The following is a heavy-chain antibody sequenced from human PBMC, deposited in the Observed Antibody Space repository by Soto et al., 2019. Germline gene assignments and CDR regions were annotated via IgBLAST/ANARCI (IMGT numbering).Heavy chain of an antibody. CDR2: IKPNTGGT. D-gene: IGHD2-2*01. CDR1: RDGFECYY. Sequence: GASAKRYWKACRDGFECYYLRSPRQSPGQGLEWMGWIKPNTGGTNYVQQFQGWVTMTRDTSISTDYMELSRLRSDDTAVYYCARGHSVWYCSSTSCYWRSYYAGMAVWGQGTTVPV. CDR3: ARGHSVWYCSSTSCYWRSYYAGMAV. V-gene: IGHV1-2*04. J-gene: IGHJ6*02.